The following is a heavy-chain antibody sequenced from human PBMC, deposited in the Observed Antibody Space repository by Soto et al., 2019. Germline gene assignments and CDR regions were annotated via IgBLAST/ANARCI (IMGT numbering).Heavy chain of an antibody. Sequence: SETLSLTCTVSGGSISSYYWSWIRQPPGKGLEWIGYIYYSGSTNYNPSLKSRVTISVDTSKNQFSLKLSSVTAADTAVYYCARQESGYARSHDYWGQGTLVTVSS. D-gene: IGHD5-12*01. J-gene: IGHJ4*02. CDR1: GGSISSYY. CDR2: IYYSGST. CDR3: ARQESGYARSHDY. V-gene: IGHV4-59*01.